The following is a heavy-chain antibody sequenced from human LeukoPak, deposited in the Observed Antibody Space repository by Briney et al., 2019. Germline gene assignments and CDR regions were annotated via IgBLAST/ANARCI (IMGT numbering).Heavy chain of an antibody. D-gene: IGHD3-16*02. CDR3: ARDVYDYVWGSYRYSSAFDI. V-gene: IGHV1-2*02. J-gene: IGHJ3*02. Sequence: ASVKVSCKASGYTFTGYYMHWVRQAPGQGLEWIGWINPNSGGTNYAQKFQGRVTMTRDTSISTAYMELSRLRSDDTAVYYCARDVYDYVWGSYRYSSAFDIWGQGTMVTVSS. CDR1: GYTFTGYY. CDR2: INPNSGGT.